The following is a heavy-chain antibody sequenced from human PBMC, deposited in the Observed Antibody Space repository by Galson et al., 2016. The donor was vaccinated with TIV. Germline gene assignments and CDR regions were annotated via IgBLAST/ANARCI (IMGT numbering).Heavy chain of an antibody. CDR3: AKGRNTAIDTYYYYYGLDV. CDR1: GDTFSSFV. Sequence: SVKVSCKASGDTFSSFVISWVRQAPGQGLEWMGGIIPRFGEAHYAQKFQGRVTISADESTSTVYMALSGLRSGDTAMYYCAKGRNTAIDTYYYYYGLDVWGQGTTVTVSS. J-gene: IGHJ6*02. CDR2: IIPRFGEA. D-gene: IGHD5-18*01. V-gene: IGHV1-69*13.